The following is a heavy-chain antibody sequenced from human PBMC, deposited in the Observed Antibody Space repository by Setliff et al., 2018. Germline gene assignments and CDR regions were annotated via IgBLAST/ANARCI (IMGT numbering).Heavy chain of an antibody. Sequence: GASVKVSCKASGYTFTSYGFSWVRQAPGQGLEWMGWISGYNGNTNYAQKVQGRVTMTRDTSTSTVYMQLSSLRFEDTAVYYCARGGSWYFDYWGQGTLVTVSS. D-gene: IGHD3-16*01. CDR1: GYTFTSYG. CDR2: ISGYNGNT. V-gene: IGHV1-18*01. CDR3: ARGGSWYFDY. J-gene: IGHJ4*02.